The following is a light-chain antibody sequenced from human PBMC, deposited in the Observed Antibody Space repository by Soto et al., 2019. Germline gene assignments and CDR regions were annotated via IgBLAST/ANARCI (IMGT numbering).Light chain of an antibody. CDR3: SSYTSSSTLVV. CDR2: DVT. J-gene: IGLJ2*01. V-gene: IGLV2-11*01. CDR1: SSNVGGYDY. Sequence: QSALTQPRSVSESPGQSVTISCTGTSSNVGGYDYVSWYQQHPGKAPKLIISDVTKRPSGVPDRFSGSKSGNTASLTISGLQAEDEADYYCSSYTSSSTLVVFGGGTKLTVL.